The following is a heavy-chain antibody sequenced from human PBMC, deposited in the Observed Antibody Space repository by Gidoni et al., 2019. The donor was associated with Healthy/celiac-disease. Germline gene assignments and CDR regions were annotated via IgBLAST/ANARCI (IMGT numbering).Heavy chain of an antibody. CDR2: ISYDGSNK. J-gene: IGHJ3*02. CDR1: GFPFSSYA. D-gene: IGHD1-26*01. CDR3: ARGSGSNPLDAFDI. V-gene: IGHV3-30*04. Sequence: QVQLVESGGGVVQPGRSLRLSCAASGFPFSSYAMHWVRQAPGKGLEWVAVISYDGSNKYYADAVKGRFTISRDNSKNTLYLQMNSRRAEDTAVYYCARGSGSNPLDAFDIWGQGTMVTVSS.